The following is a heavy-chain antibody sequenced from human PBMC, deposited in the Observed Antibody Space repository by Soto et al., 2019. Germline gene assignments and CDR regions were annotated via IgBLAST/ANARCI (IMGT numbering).Heavy chain of an antibody. J-gene: IGHJ5*02. CDR2: ISAYNGNT. CDR3: ARDLRYFDWFHGWFDP. V-gene: IGHV1-18*01. CDR1: CYTFTSYG. Sequence: SVKVSFKASCYTFTSYGISWVRQAPGQGLEWMGWISAYNGNTNYAQKLQGRVTMTTDTSTSTAYMELRSLRSDDTAVYYCARDLRYFDWFHGWFDPWGQGTLVTAPQ. D-gene: IGHD3-9*01.